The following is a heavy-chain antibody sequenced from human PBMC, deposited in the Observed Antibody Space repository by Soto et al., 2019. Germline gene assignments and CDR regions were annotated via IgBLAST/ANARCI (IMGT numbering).Heavy chain of an antibody. V-gene: IGHV3-33*01. J-gene: IGHJ3*02. CDR3: ARVPGSGTYYDNRIANDAFDI. CDR2: IWYDGSSE. Sequence: PGGSLRLSCAASGLTFSNYGVHWVRQAPGKGLEWVAVIWYDGSSEYYTESVKGRFTISRDNSKNTLYLQMNSLRAEDTAVYYCARVPGSGTYYDNRIANDAFDIWGQGTMVTVS. D-gene: IGHD3-10*01. CDR1: GLTFSNYG.